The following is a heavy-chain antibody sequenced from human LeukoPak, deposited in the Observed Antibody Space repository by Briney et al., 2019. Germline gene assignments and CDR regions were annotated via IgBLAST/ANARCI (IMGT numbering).Heavy chain of an antibody. D-gene: IGHD4-17*01. CDR2: IRYDGSNK. Sequence: PGGSLRLSCAASGFTFSSYGMHWVRQAPGKGLEWVAFIRYDGSNKYYADSVKGRFTISRDNSKNTLYLQMNSLRAEDTAVYYCARGDMTTVTFIFDYWGQGTLVTVSS. CDR1: GFTFSSYG. V-gene: IGHV3-30*02. CDR3: ARGDMTTVTFIFDY. J-gene: IGHJ4*02.